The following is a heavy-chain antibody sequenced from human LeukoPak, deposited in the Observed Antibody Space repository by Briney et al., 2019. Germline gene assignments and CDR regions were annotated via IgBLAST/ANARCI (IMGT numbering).Heavy chain of an antibody. CDR2: IKQDGSEK. V-gene: IGHV3-7*03. J-gene: IGHJ4*02. CDR3: AKVLSYGKKGSFDY. D-gene: IGHD5-18*01. CDR1: GFTFSSYW. Sequence: HPGGSLRLSCAASGFTFSSYWMSWVRQAPGKGLEWVANIKQDGSEKYYVDSVKGRFTISRDNAKNSLYLQMNSLRAEDTAVYYCAKVLSYGKKGSFDYWGQGTLVTVSS.